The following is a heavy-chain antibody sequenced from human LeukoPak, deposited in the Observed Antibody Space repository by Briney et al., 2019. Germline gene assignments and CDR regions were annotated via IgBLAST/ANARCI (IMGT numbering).Heavy chain of an antibody. CDR1: GGSISSYY. CDR2: IYTSGST. CDR3: ARDITYGSGSYYNEYYFDY. Sequence: PSETLSLTCTVSGGSISSYYWSWIRQPAGKGLEWIGRIYTSGSTNYNPSLKSRVTMSLDTSKNQFSLKLSPVTAADTAVYYCARDITYGSGSYYNEYYFDYWGQGTLVTV. J-gene: IGHJ4*02. V-gene: IGHV4-4*07. D-gene: IGHD3-10*01.